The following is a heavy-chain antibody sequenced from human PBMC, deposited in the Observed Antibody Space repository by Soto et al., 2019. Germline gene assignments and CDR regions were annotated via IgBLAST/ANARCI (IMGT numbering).Heavy chain of an antibody. D-gene: IGHD2-2*01. CDR3: ASSFTSSQWRYGMYV. V-gene: IGHV1-18*01. CDR1: SYTFSNYG. J-gene: IGHJ6*02. CDR2: ISAYNGNT. Sequence: QVQLVQSGAEVKKPGASVKVSCKASSYTFSNYGFSWVRQAPRQRLEWMGWISAYNGNTNYAQKVQGRVTMTTDTSTGTAYMELRSLRSDDTAVYYCASSFTSSQWRYGMYVWGQGTTVTVSS.